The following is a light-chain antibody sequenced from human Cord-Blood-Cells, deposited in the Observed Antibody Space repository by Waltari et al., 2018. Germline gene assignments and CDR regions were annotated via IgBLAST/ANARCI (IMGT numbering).Light chain of an antibody. CDR2: EVS. CDR3: SSYTSSSTLV. V-gene: IGLV2-18*02. CDR1: SSDVGSYNR. J-gene: IGLJ3*02. Sequence: QSALTQPPSVSGSPGQSVPISCTGTSSDVGSYNRVSWYQQPPGTAPKLMIYEVSNQPSGVPDRFSGSKSGNTASLTISGLQAEDEADYYCSSYTSSSTLVFGGGTKLTVL.